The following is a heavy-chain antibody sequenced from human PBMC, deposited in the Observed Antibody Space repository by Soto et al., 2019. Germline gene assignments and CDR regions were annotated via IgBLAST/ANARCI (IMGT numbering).Heavy chain of an antibody. J-gene: IGHJ4*02. CDR2: INSDGSST. Sequence: GGSLTLSCAASGFTFSSYWMHWVRQAPGKGLVWVSRINSDGSSTSYADSVKGRFTISRDNAKNTLYLQMNSLRAEDTAVYYSATGHYDILTGYYITPIEYWGQGTLVTVSS. CDR3: ATGHYDILTGYYITPIEY. D-gene: IGHD3-9*01. CDR1: GFTFSSYW. V-gene: IGHV3-74*01.